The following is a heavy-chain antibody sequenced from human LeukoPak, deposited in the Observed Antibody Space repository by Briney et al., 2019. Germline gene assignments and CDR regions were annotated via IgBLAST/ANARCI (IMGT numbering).Heavy chain of an antibody. CDR3: SREPRLNDY. Sequence: GGSLRLSCAASGFTFSDSYMTWIRQAPGKGLELVSYISGSGNSVNYVDSVRGRFTISRDNAKSSLYLQMNSLRAEDTAVYYCSREPRLNDYWGQGTLVAVSS. CDR1: GFTFSDSY. V-gene: IGHV3-11*01. J-gene: IGHJ4*02. CDR2: ISGSGNSV.